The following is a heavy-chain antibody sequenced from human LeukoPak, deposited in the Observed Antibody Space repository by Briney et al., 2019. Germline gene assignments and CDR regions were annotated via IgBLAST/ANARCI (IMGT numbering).Heavy chain of an antibody. Sequence: PGGSLRLSCAASGFTFSSYAMSWVRQAPGKGLEWVSAISGSGGSTYYADSVRGRFTHSRDKSKNTLYLQMNSLRAEDTAVYYCAKDARRSSGWWFFDHWGQGTLVTVSS. D-gene: IGHD6-19*01. V-gene: IGHV3-23*01. J-gene: IGHJ4*02. CDR1: GFTFSSYA. CDR2: ISGSGGST. CDR3: AKDARRSSGWWFFDH.